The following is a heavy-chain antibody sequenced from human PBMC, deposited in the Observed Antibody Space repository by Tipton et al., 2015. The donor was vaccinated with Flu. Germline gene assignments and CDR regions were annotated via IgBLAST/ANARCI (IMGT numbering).Heavy chain of an antibody. Sequence: QLVQSGGGLVQPGGSLRLSCAASGFIFTDYWMAWVRQAPGKGLDWVANINYDGSTIYYVESVKGRFTISRDNAKNSLYLQVNNLRAEDTAVYYCTRRLVEDWGQGTHVTVSS. J-gene: IGHJ4*02. CDR1: GFIFTDYW. CDR3: TRRLVED. V-gene: IGHV3-7*01. CDR2: INYDGSTI.